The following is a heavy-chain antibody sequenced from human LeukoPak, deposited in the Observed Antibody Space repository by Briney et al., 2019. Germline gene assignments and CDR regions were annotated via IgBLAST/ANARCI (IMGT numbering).Heavy chain of an antibody. CDR1: GYSISTNHW. V-gene: IGHV4-4*02. D-gene: IGHD5-24*01. J-gene: IGHJ4*02. CDR3: ASARWDS. Sequence: SETLSLTCAVSGYSISTNHWWSWVRQPPGKGLEWIGEVYHSGSTNYNPSLKSRVTISVDKSKNLFSLKLTSVTAADTAMYYCASARWDSWGQGTLVTVSS. CDR2: VYHSGST.